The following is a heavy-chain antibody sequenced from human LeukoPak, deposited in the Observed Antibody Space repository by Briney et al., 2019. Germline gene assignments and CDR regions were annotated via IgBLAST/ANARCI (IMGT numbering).Heavy chain of an antibody. D-gene: IGHD3-9*01. CDR3: AAHRDDFLTGYFDY. Sequence: GGSLRLSCAASGFTVSNAWMSWVRQAPGEGLEWVSSISSSSNYIYYADSVKGRFTISRDNARNSLYLQMNSLRAEDTAMYYCAAHRDDFLTGYFDYWGQETLVTVSS. CDR2: ISSSSNYI. V-gene: IGHV3-21*01. CDR1: GFTVSNAW. J-gene: IGHJ4*02.